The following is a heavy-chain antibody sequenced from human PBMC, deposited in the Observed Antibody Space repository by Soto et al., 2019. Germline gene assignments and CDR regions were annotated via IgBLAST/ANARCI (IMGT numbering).Heavy chain of an antibody. CDR1: GFTFSSYD. D-gene: IGHD6-13*01. CDR3: ARDLAGLDGAFDI. J-gene: IGHJ3*02. V-gene: IGHV3-48*03. Sequence: LRLSCAASGFTFSSYDMNWVRQAPGKGLEWVSYISSSSSPIYYADSVKGRFTTSRDNAKNSLYLQMTSLRAEDTAVYYCARDLAGLDGAFDIWGQGTLVTVSS. CDR2: ISSSSSPI.